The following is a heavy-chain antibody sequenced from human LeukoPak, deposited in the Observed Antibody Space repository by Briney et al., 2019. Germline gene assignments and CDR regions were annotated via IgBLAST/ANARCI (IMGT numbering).Heavy chain of an antibody. CDR1: GGSFSSYY. CDR2: INHSGIT. V-gene: IGHV4-34*01. J-gene: IGHJ4*02. CDR3: AGVGGGYTYYFDY. Sequence: SETLSLTCAVYGGSFSSYYWTWIRQPPGKGLEWIGEINHSGITNYSPSLKSRVTISGDTPKNQFSLILSSVTAADTAVYYCAGVGGGYTYYFDYWGQGTLVTVSS. D-gene: IGHD6-13*01.